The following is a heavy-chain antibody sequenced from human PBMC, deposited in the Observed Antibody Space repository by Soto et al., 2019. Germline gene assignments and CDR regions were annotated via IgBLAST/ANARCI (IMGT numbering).Heavy chain of an antibody. Sequence: PGGSLRLACAASGFTFSDYWMNWVRQAPGKGLEWVANIVPDGSQKYYLDSLRGRFTVSRDNAKNSLYLQIDRLRADDTAVYYCARARPHDYGPLDYWGQGILVTVS. CDR2: IVPDGSQK. CDR1: GFTFSDYW. V-gene: IGHV3-7*01. CDR3: ARARPHDYGPLDY. J-gene: IGHJ4*02. D-gene: IGHD4-17*01.